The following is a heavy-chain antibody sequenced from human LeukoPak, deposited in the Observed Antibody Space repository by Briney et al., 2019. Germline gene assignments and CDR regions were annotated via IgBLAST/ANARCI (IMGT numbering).Heavy chain of an antibody. CDR1: GASIRNFY. Sequence: SETLSLTCTVSGASIRNFYWSWIRQPAGKGLEWIGRVFVSGTTTYNPSLKSRVIISLDTSKSQFSLKLTSVTAADTAMYYCAREPYIGSSLDYWGQGTLVTVSS. CDR2: VFVSGTT. J-gene: IGHJ4*02. D-gene: IGHD1-26*01. V-gene: IGHV4-4*07. CDR3: AREPYIGSSLDY.